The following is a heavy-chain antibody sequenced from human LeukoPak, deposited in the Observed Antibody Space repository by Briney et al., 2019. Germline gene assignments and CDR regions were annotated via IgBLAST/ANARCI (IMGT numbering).Heavy chain of an antibody. CDR3: ARGDIVVVPAAIPPGAFDI. V-gene: IGHV1-69*13. J-gene: IGHJ3*02. CDR2: IIPIFGTA. CDR1: GGTFSSYA. Sequence: ASVKVSCKASGGTFSSYAISWVRQAPGQGLEWMGGIIPIFGTANYAQKFQGRVTITADESTSTAYMELSSLRSEDTAVYYCARGDIVVVPAAIPPGAFDIWGQGTMVTVSS. D-gene: IGHD2-2*02.